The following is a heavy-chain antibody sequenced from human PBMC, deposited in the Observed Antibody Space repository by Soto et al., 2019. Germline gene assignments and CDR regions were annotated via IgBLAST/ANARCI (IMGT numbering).Heavy chain of an antibody. Sequence: QVPLVQSGAEVKKPGASVKVSCKASGYTFTSYGISWVRQAPGQGLEWMGWISAYNGNTNYAQKLQGRVTMTTDTSTSTAYMELRSLRSDDTAVYYCARIRSSWYPYYYYYGMDVWGQGTTVTVSS. J-gene: IGHJ6*02. CDR3: ARIRSSWYPYYYYYGMDV. CDR1: GYTFTSYG. D-gene: IGHD6-13*01. CDR2: ISAYNGNT. V-gene: IGHV1-18*01.